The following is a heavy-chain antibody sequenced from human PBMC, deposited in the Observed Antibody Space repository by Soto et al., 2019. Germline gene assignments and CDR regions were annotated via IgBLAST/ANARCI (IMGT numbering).Heavy chain of an antibody. CDR3: ARGSLYDFWSGYAFDI. CDR2: ISSSSSTI. D-gene: IGHD3-3*01. J-gene: IGHJ3*02. CDR1: GFTFSSYS. Sequence: GGSLRLSCAASGFTFSSYSMNWVRQAPGKGLEWVSYISSSSSTIYYADSVKGRFTISRDNSKNTLYLQMNSLRAEDTAVYYCARGSLYDFWSGYAFDIWGQGTMVTVSS. V-gene: IGHV3-48*01.